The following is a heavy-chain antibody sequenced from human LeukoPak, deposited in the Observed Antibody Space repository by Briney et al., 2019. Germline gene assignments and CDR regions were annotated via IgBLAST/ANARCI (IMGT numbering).Heavy chain of an antibody. CDR1: GDSISNNYL. Sequence: PSGTLSLTCAVSGDSISNNYLWRWVRQFPGKGLEYIGEIYRTGRTNYNPSLKSRVTISIDKSENQFSLNLRSVTAADTAVYYCAKEVAAAGSRFDYWGQGTLVTVSS. CDR3: AKEVAAAGSRFDY. V-gene: IGHV4-4*02. CDR2: IYRTGRT. D-gene: IGHD6-13*01. J-gene: IGHJ4*02.